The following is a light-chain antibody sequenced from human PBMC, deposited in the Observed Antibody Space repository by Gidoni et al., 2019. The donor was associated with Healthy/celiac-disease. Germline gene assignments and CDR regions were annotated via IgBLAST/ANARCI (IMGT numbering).Light chain of an antibody. CDR2: DAS. Sequence: EIVLTQSPATLSFSPGERATLSCRASQSVSSYLAWYQQKPGQAPRLLIYDASNRATGIPARFSGSGSGTDFTLTISSLEPEDFAVYYCQQRSNWPMGTFGQGTKVEIK. CDR1: QSVSSY. V-gene: IGKV3-11*01. J-gene: IGKJ1*01. CDR3: QQRSNWPMGT.